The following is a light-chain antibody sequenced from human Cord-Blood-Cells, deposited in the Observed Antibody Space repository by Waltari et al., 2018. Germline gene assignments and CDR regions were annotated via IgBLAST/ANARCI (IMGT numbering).Light chain of an antibody. CDR3: QQYKSYWT. J-gene: IGKJ1*01. CDR2: KAS. V-gene: IGKV1-5*03. CDR1: QRISSW. Sequence: DIQMTQSPSTLSASVGDRVTITCRASQRISSWLAWYQQKPGKAPWHLIYKASSLEGGVPSRFSGSGSGTEFALTISSLQPDDCATYYGQQYKSYWTFGQGTKVEIK.